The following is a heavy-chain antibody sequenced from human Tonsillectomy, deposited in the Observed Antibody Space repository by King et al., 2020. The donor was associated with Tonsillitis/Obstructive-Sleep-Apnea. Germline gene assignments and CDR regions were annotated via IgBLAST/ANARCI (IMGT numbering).Heavy chain of an antibody. J-gene: IGHJ3*02. CDR2: IKHGGSDT. CDR3: ARARRGYCSSTSCEGGAFDT. CDR1: GFTFSSYW. V-gene: IGHV3-7*03. D-gene: IGHD2-2*01. Sequence: VQLVESGGGLVQPGGSLRLSCAASGFTFSSYWMSWVRQAPGKGLEWVANIKHGGSDTYYVDSVKGRFTISRDKAKNSLFLQMNNLRAEDTALFYCARARRGYCSSTSCEGGAFDTWGQGTMVTVSS.